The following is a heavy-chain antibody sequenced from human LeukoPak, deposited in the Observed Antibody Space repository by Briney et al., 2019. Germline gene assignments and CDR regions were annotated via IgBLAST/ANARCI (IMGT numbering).Heavy chain of an antibody. CDR1: GSTVSSNY. CDR2: IFSDDTT. CDR3: ARDPRVDHSGMDV. J-gene: IGHJ6*02. Sequence: GGSLRLSCAASGSTVSSNYMNWVRQAPGKGLEWISTIFSDDTTYYADSVKGRFIISRDNSKNTLYLQRSSLRVEDTAVYYCARDPRVDHSGMDVWGQGTTVTVSS. D-gene: IGHD2-15*01. V-gene: IGHV3-66*01.